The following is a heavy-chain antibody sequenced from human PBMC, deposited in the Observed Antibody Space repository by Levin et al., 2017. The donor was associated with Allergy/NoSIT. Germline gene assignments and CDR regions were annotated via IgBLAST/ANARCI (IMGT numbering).Heavy chain of an antibody. CDR3: ARSIAARPWYFDY. D-gene: IGHD6-6*01. CDR2: IWYDGSNK. CDR1: GFTFSSYG. J-gene: IGHJ4*02. Sequence: GGSLRLSCAASGFTFSSYGMHWVRQAPGKGLEWVAVIWYDGSNKYYADSVKGRFTISRDNSKNTLYLQMNSLRAEDTAVYYCARSIAARPWYFDYWGQGTLVTVSS. V-gene: IGHV3-33*01.